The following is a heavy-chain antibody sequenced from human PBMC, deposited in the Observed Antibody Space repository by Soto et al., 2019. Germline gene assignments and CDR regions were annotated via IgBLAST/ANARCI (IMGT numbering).Heavy chain of an antibody. V-gene: IGHV1-3*01. CDR3: AGRDRIQLWPWFDP. CDR1: GYTFTSYA. CDR2: INAGNGNT. D-gene: IGHD5-18*01. J-gene: IGHJ5*02. Sequence: GASVKVSCKASGYTFTSYAMHWVRQAPGQRLEWMGWINAGNGNTKYSQKFQGRVTITRDTSASTAYMELSSLRSEDTAVYYCAGRDRIQLWPWFDPWGQGALVTVSS.